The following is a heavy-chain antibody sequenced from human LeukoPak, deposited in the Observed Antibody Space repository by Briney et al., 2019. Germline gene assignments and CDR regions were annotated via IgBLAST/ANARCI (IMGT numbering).Heavy chain of an antibody. CDR3: TVHLGYCSSTSCYAFDY. Sequence: PGGSLRLSCAASGFTFSGSAMHWVRQASGKGLEWVGRIRSKANSYATAYAASVKGRFTISRDDSKNTAYLQMNSLKTEDTAVYYCTVHLGYCSSTSCYAFDYWGQGTLVTVSS. CDR1: GFTFSGSA. CDR2: IRSKANSYAT. V-gene: IGHV3-73*01. D-gene: IGHD2-2*01. J-gene: IGHJ4*02.